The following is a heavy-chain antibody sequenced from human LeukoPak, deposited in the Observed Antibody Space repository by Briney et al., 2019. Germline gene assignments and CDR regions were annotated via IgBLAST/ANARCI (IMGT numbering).Heavy chain of an antibody. CDR3: VQGTRRGAITMVRGVVGKSFYFDS. Sequence: QAGGSLRLSCAASGFTFSSYWMSWVRQAPGKGLEWVANIKEDGSEKKYVVSVKGRFTISRDNAKNLLYLQMNSLRAEDTAVYYCVQGTRRGAITMVRGVVGKSFYFDSWGQGTLVTVSS. CDR1: GFTFSSYW. D-gene: IGHD3-10*01. V-gene: IGHV3-7*01. J-gene: IGHJ4*02. CDR2: IKEDGSEK.